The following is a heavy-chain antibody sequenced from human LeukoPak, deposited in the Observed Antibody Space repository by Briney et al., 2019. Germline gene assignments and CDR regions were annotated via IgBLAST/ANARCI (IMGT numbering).Heavy chain of an antibody. Sequence: ASVKVSCKASGYTFTSYGISWVRQAPGQGLEWMGWISAYSGDTNYAQKFQGRATMTTDTSTSTAYMELRSLRSDDTAVYYCARDRPTEEVVVVAATLDYWGQGTLVTVPS. CDR3: ARDRPTEEVVVVAATLDY. CDR2: ISAYSGDT. V-gene: IGHV1-18*01. CDR1: GYTFTSYG. D-gene: IGHD2-15*01. J-gene: IGHJ4*02.